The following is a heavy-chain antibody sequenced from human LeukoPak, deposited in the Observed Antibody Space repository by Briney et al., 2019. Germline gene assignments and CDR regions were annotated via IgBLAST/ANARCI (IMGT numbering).Heavy chain of an antibody. Sequence: SETLSPTCTVPGGSISSSSYYWAWIRQPPGKGLEWIGSIHYSGSTYYNPSLQSRVTISIDTSKNQFSLKLSSVTAADTAVYYCARDRGSITMIVVGPDAFDIWGQGTMVTVSS. J-gene: IGHJ3*02. D-gene: IGHD3-22*01. CDR2: IHYSGST. CDR3: ARDRGSITMIVVGPDAFDI. CDR1: GGSISSSSYY. V-gene: IGHV4-39*07.